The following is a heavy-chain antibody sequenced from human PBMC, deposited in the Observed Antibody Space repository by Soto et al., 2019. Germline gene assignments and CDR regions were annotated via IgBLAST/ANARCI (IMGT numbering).Heavy chain of an antibody. Sequence: EVQLLESGGGLVQPGGSLRLSCAASGFTFSGYAMSWVRQAPGKGLEWVSAISGGEGRSTYYADSVKGRFTISRDTSKNTLSLKMNSLRVEDTYFYYCAKRPRRAISAADHFDSWGQGTLVTVSS. V-gene: IGHV3-23*01. CDR3: AKRPRRAISAADHFDS. J-gene: IGHJ4*02. CDR2: ISGGEGRST. D-gene: IGHD6-13*01. CDR1: GFTFSGYA.